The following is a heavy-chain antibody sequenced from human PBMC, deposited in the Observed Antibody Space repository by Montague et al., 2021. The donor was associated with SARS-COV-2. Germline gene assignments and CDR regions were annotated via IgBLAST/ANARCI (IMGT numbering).Heavy chain of an antibody. Sequence: SRRLSCAASGFPFSRYAMHLFRQAPVKGLEWVAVISYDGSNKYYADSVRGRFTISRDNSKNTLYLQMNSLRAEDTAVYYCARVLDYYGSGSYPLYYYYGMDVWGQGTTVTVSS. CDR3: ARVLDYYGSGSYPLYYYYGMDV. CDR2: ISYDGSNK. V-gene: IGHV3-30*04. D-gene: IGHD3-10*01. J-gene: IGHJ6*02. CDR1: GFPFSRYA.